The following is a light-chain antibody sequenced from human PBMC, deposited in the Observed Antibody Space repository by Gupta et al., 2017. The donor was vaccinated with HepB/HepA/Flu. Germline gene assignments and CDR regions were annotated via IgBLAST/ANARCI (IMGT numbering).Light chain of an antibody. V-gene: IGKV3-15*01. CDR1: QSVSSN. CDR2: GAS. CDR3: QQYNNWPRT. Sequence: IVMTPSPAPLSVSPGERATLSCRASQSVSSNLAWYQQKPGQAPRLLIYGASTRATGIPARFSGGGSGTDFTLTISSLLSEDFAVYYCQQYNNWPRTFGQGTKVEIK. J-gene: IGKJ1*01.